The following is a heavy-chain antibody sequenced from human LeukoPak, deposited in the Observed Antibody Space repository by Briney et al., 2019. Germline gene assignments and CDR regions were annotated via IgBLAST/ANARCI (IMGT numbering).Heavy chain of an antibody. CDR1: GFTVSSNY. V-gene: IGHV3-66*01. Sequence: GGSLRLSCAASGFTVSSNYMSWVRQAPGKGLEWVSVIYSGGSTYYADSVKGRFTISRDNSKNTLYLQMNSLRAEDTAVYYCARGIVVGYDFWSGYYTGRRINWFDPWGQGTLVTVSS. J-gene: IGHJ5*02. D-gene: IGHD3-3*01. CDR3: ARGIVVGYDFWSGYYTGRRINWFDP. CDR2: IYSGGST.